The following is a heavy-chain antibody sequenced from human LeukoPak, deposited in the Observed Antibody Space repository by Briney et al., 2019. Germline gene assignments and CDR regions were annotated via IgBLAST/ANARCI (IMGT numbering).Heavy chain of an antibody. CDR1: GFTFSSYW. CDR3: ARDLYTPSTVVVSAGVDY. V-gene: IGHV3-7*01. Sequence: GGSLRLSCAASGFTFSSYWMSWVRQAPGKGLEWVANIKQDGSEKYYVDSVKGRFTISRDNAKNSLYLQMNSLRAEDTAVYYCARDLYTPSTVVVSAGVDYWGQGTLVTVSS. D-gene: IGHD2-2*01. J-gene: IGHJ4*02. CDR2: IKQDGSEK.